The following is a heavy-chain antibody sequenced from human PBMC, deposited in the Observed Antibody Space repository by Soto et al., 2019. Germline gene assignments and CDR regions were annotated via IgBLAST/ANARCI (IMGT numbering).Heavy chain of an antibody. D-gene: IGHD3-3*01. V-gene: IGHV4-34*01. CDR1: GGSFSGYY. J-gene: IGHJ4*02. CDR3: ARGRQDFWSGRYFDY. Sequence: SETLSLTCAVYGGSFSGYYWSWIRQPPGKGLEWIGEINHSGSTNYNPSLKSRVTISVDTSKNQFSLKLSSVTAADTAVYYCARGRQDFWSGRYFDYWGQGTLVTVSS. CDR2: INHSGST.